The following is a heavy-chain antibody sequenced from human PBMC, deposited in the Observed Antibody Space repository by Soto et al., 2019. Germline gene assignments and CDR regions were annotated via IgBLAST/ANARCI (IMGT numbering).Heavy chain of an antibody. CDR3: AKDRGTSIDVHRYLNYYGMDV. Sequence: VGSLRLSCASSVCTFSSYAMTCVRQSPGQGLEWVASISGSGGTTNYADSVKGRLTISRDNSKNTAYLQMNSLRAEDTAVYYCAKDRGTSIDVHRYLNYYGMDVGGQGTTVTVSS. CDR2: ISGSGGTT. D-gene: IGHD2-2*01. V-gene: IGHV3-23*01. J-gene: IGHJ6*02. CDR1: VCTFSSYA.